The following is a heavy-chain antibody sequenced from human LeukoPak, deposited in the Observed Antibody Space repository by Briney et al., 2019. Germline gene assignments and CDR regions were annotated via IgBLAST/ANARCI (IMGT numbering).Heavy chain of an antibody. Sequence: GGSLRLSCAASGFTFSNAWMSWVRQAPGKGLEWVGRIKSKTDGGTTDYAAPVKGRFTISRDDSKNTLYLQMNSLKTEDTAAYYCTTDRGYFGTDNWGQGTLVTVSS. V-gene: IGHV3-15*01. CDR3: TTDRGYFGTDN. CDR1: GFTFSNAW. D-gene: IGHD3-9*01. CDR2: IKSKTDGGTT. J-gene: IGHJ4*02.